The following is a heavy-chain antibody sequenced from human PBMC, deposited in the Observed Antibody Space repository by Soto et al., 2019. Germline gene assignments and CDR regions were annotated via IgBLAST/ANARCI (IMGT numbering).Heavy chain of an antibody. J-gene: IGHJ6*02. D-gene: IGHD3-22*01. CDR2: IIPVFGTP. CDR3: ARGDATKIVVTTYYAMDV. V-gene: IGHV1-69*12. CDR1: GGSLSNFG. Sequence: QVQLVQSGAEVKNPGSSVKVSCTASGGSLSNFGISWVRQAPGQGLEWMGAIIPVFGTPNYAQKFQDRVTINADESTTTVYMEVRSLTSEDTAVYYCARGDATKIVVTTYYAMDVWGQGTTVTGSS.